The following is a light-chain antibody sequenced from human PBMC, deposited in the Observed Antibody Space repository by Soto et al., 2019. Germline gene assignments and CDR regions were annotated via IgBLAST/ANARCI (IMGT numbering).Light chain of an antibody. CDR1: QGIASD. CDR3: LQHNTYPWT. J-gene: IGKJ1*01. CDR2: SAS. Sequence: IQVPGPPAPLSAAVGKRVNITCRASQGIASDLGWYQQKPGKAPQRLIYSASGLQSGVPSRFSGSGSGTEFNLTISSLQPEDFAAYYCLQHNTYPWTFGQGTRWIS. V-gene: IGKV1-17*01.